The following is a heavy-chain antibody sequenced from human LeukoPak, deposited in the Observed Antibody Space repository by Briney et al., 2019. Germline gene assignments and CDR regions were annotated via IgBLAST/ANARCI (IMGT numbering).Heavy chain of an antibody. J-gene: IGHJ5*02. CDR2: KKKDGSEK. Sequence: GGSLRPSCEAPGFTFIADWMSWVPQAPGRGWGGGANKKKDGSEKYYVDSVKGRFTISRDNAKNSLYLQMNSLRAEDTAVYYCAREGQGSRYNWFDPWGQGTLVTVSS. CDR3: AREGQGSRYNWFDP. CDR1: GFTFIADW. V-gene: IGHV3-7*01.